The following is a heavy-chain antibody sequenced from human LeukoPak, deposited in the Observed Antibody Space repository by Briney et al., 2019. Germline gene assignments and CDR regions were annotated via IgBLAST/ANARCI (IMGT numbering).Heavy chain of an antibody. J-gene: IGHJ3*02. D-gene: IGHD2-15*01. Sequence: SQTLSLACAVSGGSISYSGYSWSWIRQPPGTGLEWIGYIYHSGSAYYNPSLNSRVTISVDRSKNQFSLKLSSVTAADTAVYYCARAGDLIVVAMGAFDIWGQGTMVTVSS. CDR2: IYHSGSA. V-gene: IGHV4-30-2*01. CDR3: ARAGDLIVVAMGAFDI. CDR1: GGSISYSGYS.